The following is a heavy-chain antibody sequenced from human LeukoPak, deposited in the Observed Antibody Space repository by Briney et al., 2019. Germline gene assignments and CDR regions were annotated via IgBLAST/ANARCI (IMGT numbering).Heavy chain of an antibody. D-gene: IGHD3-3*01. Sequence: SETPSLTCAVYGGSFSGYYWSWIRQPPGKGLEWIGEINHSGSTNYNPSLKSRVTMSVDTSKNQFSLKLSSVTAADTAVYFCARDRSGDDDFWSGYSNYFDPWGQGTLVTVSS. CDR3: ARDRSGDDDFWSGYSNYFDP. CDR1: GGSFSGYY. J-gene: IGHJ5*02. V-gene: IGHV4-34*01. CDR2: INHSGST.